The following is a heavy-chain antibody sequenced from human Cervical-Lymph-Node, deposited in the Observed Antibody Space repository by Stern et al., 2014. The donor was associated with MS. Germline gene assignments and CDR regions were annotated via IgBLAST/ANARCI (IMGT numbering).Heavy chain of an antibody. Sequence: QVQLQESGPGLVKPSETLSLTCTVSGGSISSYYWSWIRQPPGKGLEWIGDIYYSGSTNYNPSLKSRVTISVDTSKNQFSLKLSSVTAADTAVYYCARGSDFWTSWFDPWGQGTLVTVSS. J-gene: IGHJ5*02. D-gene: IGHD3-3*01. CDR1: GGSISSYY. CDR3: ARGSDFWTSWFDP. CDR2: IYYSGST. V-gene: IGHV4-59*01.